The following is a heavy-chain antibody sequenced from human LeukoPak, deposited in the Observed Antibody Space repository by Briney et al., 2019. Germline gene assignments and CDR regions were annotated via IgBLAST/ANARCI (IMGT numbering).Heavy chain of an antibody. J-gene: IGHJ4*02. CDR1: GFTFSTYG. CDR3: AKVRLVGATTNPFDY. V-gene: IGHV3-23*01. Sequence: PGGSLRLSCAASGFTFSTYGMSGVRQAPEKGLERVSSINDSGGRTYYADSVKGRFTISRDSSKNTLYLQMNSLRAEDTAVYYCAKVRLVGATTNPFDYWGQGTLVTVSS. D-gene: IGHD1-26*01. CDR2: INDSGGRT.